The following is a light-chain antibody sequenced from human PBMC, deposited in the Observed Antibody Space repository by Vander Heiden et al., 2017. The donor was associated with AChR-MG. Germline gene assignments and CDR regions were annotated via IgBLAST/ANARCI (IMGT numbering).Light chain of an antibody. CDR1: SSIIGSNT. J-gene: IGLJ3*02. CDR3: AACDDSLNGWV. CDR2: SKN. V-gene: IGLV1-44*01. Sequence: SVPTQSPPASGTVGQRVTITCSGSSSIIGSNTVTGYQQRPGTAPKLLIYSKNQPPSGVPHRVSGAKSGTSASLAISGLQSEDEADYYCAACDDSLNGWVFGGGTKLTVL.